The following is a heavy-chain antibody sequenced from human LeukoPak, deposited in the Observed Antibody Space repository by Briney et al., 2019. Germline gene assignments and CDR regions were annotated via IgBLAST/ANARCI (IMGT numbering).Heavy chain of an antibody. Sequence: GGSLRLPCAASGFTFSGYGMHWVRQAPGKGLEWVAFIRSDGSDKYYADYVKGRFTISRDNSKNTLYLQMNGLRGEDTAVYYCAKGSGFHLDYWGQGTLVTVSS. CDR1: GFTFSGYG. CDR2: IRSDGSDK. V-gene: IGHV3-30*02. D-gene: IGHD5-12*01. J-gene: IGHJ4*02. CDR3: AKGSGFHLDY.